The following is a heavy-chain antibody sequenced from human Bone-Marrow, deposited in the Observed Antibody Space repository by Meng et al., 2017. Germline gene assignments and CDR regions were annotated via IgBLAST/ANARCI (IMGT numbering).Heavy chain of an antibody. J-gene: IGHJ4*02. CDR2: ISGSGGST. CDR3: AKDGPFDY. V-gene: IGHV3-23*04. Sequence: EVQLVPDGAEVKKPVSSVKVSCKASGGTFSSYAMSWVRQAPGKGLEWVSAISGSGGSTYYADSVKGRFTISRDNSKNTLYLQMNSLRAEDTAVYYCAKDGPFDYWGQGTLVTVSS. CDR1: GGTFSSYA.